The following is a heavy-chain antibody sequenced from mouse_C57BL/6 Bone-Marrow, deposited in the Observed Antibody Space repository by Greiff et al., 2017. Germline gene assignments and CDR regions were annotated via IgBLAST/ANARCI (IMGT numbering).Heavy chain of an antibody. V-gene: IGHV1-19*01. CDR3: ARVGYGSSFAY. D-gene: IGHD1-1*01. Sequence: VQLQQSGPVLVKPGASVKMSCKASGYTFTDYYMNWVKQSHGKSLEWIGVINPYNGGTSYNQKFKGKATLTVDKSSSTAYMELNSLTSEDSAVYYCARVGYGSSFAYWGQGTLVTVSA. CDR2: INPYNGGT. CDR1: GYTFTDYY. J-gene: IGHJ3*01.